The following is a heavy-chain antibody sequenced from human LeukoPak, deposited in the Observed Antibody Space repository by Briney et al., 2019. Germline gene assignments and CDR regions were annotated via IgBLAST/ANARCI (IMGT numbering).Heavy chain of an antibody. CDR2: IKQDGSEK. V-gene: IGHV3-7*01. Sequence: GGSLRLSCAASGFTFSNYWMSWVRQAPGKGLEWVANIKQDGSEKYYVDSVKGRFTISRDNAKNSLYLQMNSLRAEDTAVYYCARVGFGYGDYFFYYWGQGTLVTVSS. CDR3: ARVGFGYGDYFFYY. J-gene: IGHJ4*02. CDR1: GFTFSNYW. D-gene: IGHD4-17*01.